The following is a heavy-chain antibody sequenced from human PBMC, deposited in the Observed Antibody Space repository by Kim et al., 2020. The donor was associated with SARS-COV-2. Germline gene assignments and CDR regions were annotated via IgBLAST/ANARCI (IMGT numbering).Heavy chain of an antibody. V-gene: IGHV1-69*04. CDR2: IIPILGIA. D-gene: IGHD4-17*01. J-gene: IGHJ4*02. Sequence: SVKVSCKASGGTFSSYAISWVRQALGQGLEWMGRIIPILGIANYAQKIQGRVTMTADKSTSTAYMELSSLRSEDTAVYYCARDGIGYGDYVDDWGQGNL. CDR1: GGTFSSYA. CDR3: ARDGIGYGDYVDD.